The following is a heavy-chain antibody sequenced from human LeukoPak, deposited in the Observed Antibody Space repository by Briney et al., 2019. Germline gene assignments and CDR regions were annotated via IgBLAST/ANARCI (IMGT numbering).Heavy chain of an antibody. D-gene: IGHD4-17*01. CDR3: ARMGNLATVTTDY. CDR1: GGSISSYY. Sequence: PSETLSLTCTVSGGSISSYYWSWIRQSPGKGLEWIGYIYYTGNTNYNPSLESRVIISVDTSKNQFSLKLSSVTAADTAVYYCARMGNLATVTTDYWGQGTLVTVSS. CDR2: IYYTGNT. J-gene: IGHJ4*02. V-gene: IGHV4-59*08.